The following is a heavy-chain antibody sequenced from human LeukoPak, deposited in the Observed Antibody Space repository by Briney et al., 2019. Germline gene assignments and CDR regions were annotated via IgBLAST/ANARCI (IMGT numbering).Heavy chain of an antibody. Sequence: GGSLRLSCAASGFTFSSYEMNWVRQAPGKGLEWVSYISSSGSTIYYADSVKGRFTISRDNAKNTVYLRMNSLRGEDTAVYYCARELREHGVFDIWGQGTMVTVSS. CDR2: ISSSGSTI. V-gene: IGHV3-48*03. D-gene: IGHD1-26*01. CDR3: ARELREHGVFDI. CDR1: GFTFSSYE. J-gene: IGHJ3*02.